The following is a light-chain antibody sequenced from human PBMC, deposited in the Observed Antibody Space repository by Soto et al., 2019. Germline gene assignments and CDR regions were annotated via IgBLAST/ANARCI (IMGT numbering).Light chain of an antibody. Sequence: QSVLTQSPAASASLGGSVKLTCILSSRHSSYAIAWHQQHPQMGPRFLMKVNSDGSHRKGDGIPDRFSGSSSGTERYLFISSLQSEDEADYYCQTWGTGSLVFGGGTKVTVL. CDR3: QTWGTGSLV. CDR1: SRHSSYA. J-gene: IGLJ2*01. V-gene: IGLV4-69*01. CDR2: VNSDGSH.